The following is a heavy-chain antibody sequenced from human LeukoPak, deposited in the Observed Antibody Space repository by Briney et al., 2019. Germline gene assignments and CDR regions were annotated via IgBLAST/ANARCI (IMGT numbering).Heavy chain of an antibody. CDR2: IYYSGST. D-gene: IGHD1-26*01. V-gene: IGHV4-38-2*02. CDR3: ARDRGSYRFDY. J-gene: IGHJ4*02. CDR1: GYSITSGYY. Sequence: SETLSLTCTVSGYSITSGYYWGWIRQPPGKGLEWIGSIYYSGSTYYNPSLKSRVTISVDTSENQFSLKLSSVTAADTAVYYCARDRGSYRFDYWGQGTLVTVSS.